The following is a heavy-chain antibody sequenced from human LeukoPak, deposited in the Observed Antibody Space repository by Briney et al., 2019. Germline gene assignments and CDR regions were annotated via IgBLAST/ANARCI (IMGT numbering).Heavy chain of an antibody. Sequence: SETLSLTCTVSGGSISSYYWSWIRQPPGKGLEWIGYIYYSGSTNYNPSLKSRVTISVDTSKNQFSLKLSSVTAADTAVYYCARRDGYKGWFDHWGQGTLVTVSS. CDR2: IYYSGST. CDR3: ARRDGYKGWFDH. D-gene: IGHD5-24*01. CDR1: GGSISSYY. V-gene: IGHV4-59*01. J-gene: IGHJ5*02.